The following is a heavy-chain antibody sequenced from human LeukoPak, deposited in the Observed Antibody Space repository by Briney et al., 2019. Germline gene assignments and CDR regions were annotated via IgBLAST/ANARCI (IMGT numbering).Heavy chain of an antibody. V-gene: IGHV1-46*03. Sequence: ASVKVSCEASGYTFTSYYMHWVRQAPGQGLEWMGIINPSGGSTSYAQKFQGRVTMTRDTSTSTVYMELSSLRSEDTAVYYCARDRSGYSYGFWFDPWGQGTLVTVSS. CDR1: GYTFTSYY. CDR3: ARDRSGYSYGFWFDP. CDR2: INPSGGST. D-gene: IGHD5-18*01. J-gene: IGHJ5*02.